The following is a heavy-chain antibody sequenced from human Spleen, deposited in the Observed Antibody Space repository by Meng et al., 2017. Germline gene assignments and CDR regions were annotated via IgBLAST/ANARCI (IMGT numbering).Heavy chain of an antibody. CDR1: EFTVSNNY. CDR3: AREILWFGDGFDY. CDR2: IYSGGRT. D-gene: IGHD3-10*01. J-gene: IGHJ4*02. Sequence: GESLKISCAASEFTVSNNYMSWVRQAPGKGLEWVSIIYSGGRTYYADSVKGRFTISRDNSKNTLYLQMNSLRAEDTAVYYCAREILWFGDGFDYWGQGTLVTVSS. V-gene: IGHV3-66*02.